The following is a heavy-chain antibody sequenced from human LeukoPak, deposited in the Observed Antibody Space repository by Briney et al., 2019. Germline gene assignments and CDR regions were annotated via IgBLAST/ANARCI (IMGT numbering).Heavy chain of an antibody. J-gene: IGHJ4*02. V-gene: IGHV3-21*01. D-gene: IGHD6-19*01. CDR2: ISSSSSYI. CDR3: ARDNSPKYSSGWYDYGY. Sequence: GGSLRLSCAASGFTFSSYSMNRVRQAPGKGLEWVSSISSSSSYIYYADSVKGRFTISRDNAKNLLYLQMNSLRAEDTAVYYCARDNSPKYSSGWYDYGYWGQGTLVTVSS. CDR1: GFTFSSYS.